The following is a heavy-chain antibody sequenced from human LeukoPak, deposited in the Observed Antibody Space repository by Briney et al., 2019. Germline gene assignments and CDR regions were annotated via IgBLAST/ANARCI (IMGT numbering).Heavy chain of an antibody. CDR2: ISGSGGST. Sequence: GGSLGLSCAASGFTFSSYSMNWDRQAPGKGLEWVSPISGSGGSTYYADSVKGRFTISRDNSKNTLYLQMNSLRAEDTAVYYCAPIWFGELLSVFDYWGQGTLVTVSS. CDR1: GFTFSSYS. CDR3: APIWFGELLSVFDY. V-gene: IGHV3-23*01. J-gene: IGHJ4*02. D-gene: IGHD3-10*01.